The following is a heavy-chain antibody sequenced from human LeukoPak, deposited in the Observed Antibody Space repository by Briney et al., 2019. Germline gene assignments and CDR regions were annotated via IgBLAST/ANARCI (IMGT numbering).Heavy chain of an antibody. D-gene: IGHD3-10*01. J-gene: IGHJ6*03. Sequence: GGSLSLSCAASGFTFSSYWMSWVRQAPGKGLEWVANIKLDGSEKYYVDSVKGRSTIARDKPKHSLYLKMNSLRAEDTAVYYCARAGLGSGSYIRTDYYYYYMDGWGKGTTVTVSS. CDR3: ARAGLGSGSYIRTDYYYYYMDG. CDR1: GFTFSSYW. CDR2: IKLDGSEK. V-gene: IGHV3-7*04.